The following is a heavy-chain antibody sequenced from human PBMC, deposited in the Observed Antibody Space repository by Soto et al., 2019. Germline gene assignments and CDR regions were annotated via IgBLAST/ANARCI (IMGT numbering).Heavy chain of an antibody. CDR3: AKALGSWGNYYYYGMDV. CDR2: ISYDGSNK. D-gene: IGHD3-16*01. V-gene: IGHV3-30*18. CDR1: GFTFSSYG. J-gene: IGHJ6*02. Sequence: LRLSCPASGFTFSSYGMHWVRQAPGKGLEWVAVISYDGSNKYYADSVKGRFTISRDNSKNTLYLQMNSLRAEDTAVYYCAKALGSWGNYYYYGMDVWGQGTTVTVSS.